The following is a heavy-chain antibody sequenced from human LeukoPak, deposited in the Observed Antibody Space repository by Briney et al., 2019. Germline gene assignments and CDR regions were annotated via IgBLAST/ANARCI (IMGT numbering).Heavy chain of an antibody. D-gene: IGHD2-15*01. V-gene: IGHV3-21*01. CDR2: ISSSSGYI. CDR1: GFTFSSYS. Sequence: GGSLRLSCAASGFTFSSYSMNWVRQAPGKGLEWVSSISSSSGYIYYADSVKGRFTISRDNAKNSLYLQMNSLRAEDTAVYYCARDVNPRWGVVVVAATRPYWGQGTLVTVSS. J-gene: IGHJ4*02. CDR3: ARDVNPRWGVVVVAATRPY.